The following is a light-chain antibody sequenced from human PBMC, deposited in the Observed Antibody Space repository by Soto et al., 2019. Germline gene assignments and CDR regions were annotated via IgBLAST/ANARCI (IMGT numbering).Light chain of an antibody. V-gene: IGLV2-14*01. J-gene: IGLJ1*01. Sequence: QSALTQPASVSGSPGQSITISCSGTRSDIGSYNYVAWYQPFPVKTPKILIYGVSNRPSGVSSRFSGSKSGNTASLTISGLQAEDEADYYCISYTGRSTSYVFGSGTTLTVL. CDR3: ISYTGRSTSYV. CDR1: RSDIGSYNY. CDR2: GVS.